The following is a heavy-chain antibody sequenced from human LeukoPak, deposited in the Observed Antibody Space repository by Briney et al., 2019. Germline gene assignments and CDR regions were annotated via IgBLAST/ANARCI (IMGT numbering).Heavy chain of an antibody. CDR2: MNPNSGNT. Sequence: ASGKVSCKASGYTFTSYDINWVRQATGQGLEWMGWMNPNSGNTGYAQKFQGRVTITRNTSISTAYMELSSLRSEDTAVYYCARGTNDYGGMYYFDYWGQGTLVTVSS. J-gene: IGHJ4*02. CDR3: ARGTNDYGGMYYFDY. D-gene: IGHD4-23*01. CDR1: GYTFTSYD. V-gene: IGHV1-8*03.